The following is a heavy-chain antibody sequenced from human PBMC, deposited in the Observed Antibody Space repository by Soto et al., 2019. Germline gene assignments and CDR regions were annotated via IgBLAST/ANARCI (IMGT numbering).Heavy chain of an antibody. V-gene: IGHV1-69*13. D-gene: IGHD2-2*01. Sequence: GASLKVSWKAYGGTFISYASSWVRQAPGQGLEWMGGIIPIFGTANYAQKFQGRVTITADESTSTAYMELSSLRSEDTAVYYCARVGPYCSSTSCPGGMDVWGQGTTVTVSS. J-gene: IGHJ6*02. CDR3: ARVGPYCSSTSCPGGMDV. CDR1: GGTFISYA. CDR2: IIPIFGTA.